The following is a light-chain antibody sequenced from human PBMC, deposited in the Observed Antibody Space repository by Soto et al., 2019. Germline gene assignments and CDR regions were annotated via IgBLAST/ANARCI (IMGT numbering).Light chain of an antibody. CDR1: QSVSSSY. J-gene: IGKJ2*01. CDR2: GAS. V-gene: IGKV3-20*01. CDR3: QQYGSSPPMYT. Sequence: EIVLTQSPGTLSLSPGERATLSCRASQSVSSSYLAWYQQKPGQAPRPLIYGASSRATGIPDRFSGSGSGTDFTLTISRLEPDDFAVYYCQQYGSSPPMYTFGQGTKLEIK.